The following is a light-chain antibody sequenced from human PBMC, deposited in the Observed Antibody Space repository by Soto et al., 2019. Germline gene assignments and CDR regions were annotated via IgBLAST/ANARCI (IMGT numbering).Light chain of an antibody. V-gene: IGKV3-15*01. CDR1: QSVSDN. Sequence: EVVMTQSPATLSVSPGERATLSCRASQSVSDNLAWYQQKPGQAPRLLIYGASTRTAGIPARFSGSGSGTEFTLTISSVQSEDFAVYYCQQCNNWPYTFGQGTKLDIK. CDR2: GAS. CDR3: QQCNNWPYT. J-gene: IGKJ2*01.